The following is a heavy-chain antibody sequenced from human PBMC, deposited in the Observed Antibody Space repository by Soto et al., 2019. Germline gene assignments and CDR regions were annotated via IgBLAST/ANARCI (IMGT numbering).Heavy chain of an antibody. D-gene: IGHD6-19*01. J-gene: IGHJ1*01. V-gene: IGHV1-18*04. CDR2: ISAYNGNT. CDR1: GYTFTSYG. Sequence: GASVKVSFKASGYTFTSYGISWVRQAPGQGLEWMGWISAYNGNTNYAQKLQGRVTMTTDTSTSTAYMELRSLRSDDTAVYYCAREVAVAGSLVYFQHWGQGTLVTVSS. CDR3: AREVAVAGSLVYFQH.